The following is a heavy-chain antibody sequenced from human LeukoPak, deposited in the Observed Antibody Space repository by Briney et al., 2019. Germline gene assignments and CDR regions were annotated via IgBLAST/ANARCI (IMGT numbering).Heavy chain of an antibody. CDR1: GFSFGSYA. D-gene: IGHD3-22*01. CDR3: VNSLTMIVMVTDAFDI. J-gene: IGHJ3*02. V-gene: IGHV3-23*01. CDR2: ISGGGVTGGGT. Sequence: PGGSLSLSCAASGFSFGSYARKWLRPAPGQGREWVSGISGGGVTGGGTYYADSVKGRITIARDNSKNTLYLQLNSLRAEDTAVYYCVNSLTMIVMVTDAFDIWGQGTMVTVSS.